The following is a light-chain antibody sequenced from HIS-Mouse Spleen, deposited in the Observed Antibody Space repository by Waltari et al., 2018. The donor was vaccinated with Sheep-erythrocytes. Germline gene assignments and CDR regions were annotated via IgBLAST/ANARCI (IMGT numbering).Light chain of an antibody. V-gene: IGKV1-8*01. CDR1: QGISSY. J-gene: IGKJ2*01. CDR3: QQYYSYPYT. Sequence: AIRMTQSPSSLSASTGDRVPITCRASQGISSYLAWYQQKPGKAPKLLIYAASTLQSGVPSRFSGSGSGTDFTLTISCLQSEDSATYYCQQYYSYPYTFGQGTKLEIK. CDR2: AAS.